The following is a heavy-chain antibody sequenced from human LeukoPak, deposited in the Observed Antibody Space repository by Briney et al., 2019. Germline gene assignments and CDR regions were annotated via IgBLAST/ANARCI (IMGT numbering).Heavy chain of an antibody. J-gene: IGHJ4*02. D-gene: IGHD6-13*01. V-gene: IGHV4-34*01. CDR2: INHSGST. CDR1: GGSFSGYY. CDR3: ARWQQLAHSNFDY. Sequence: SETLSLTCAVYGGSFSGYYRSWIRQPPGKGLEWIGEINHSGSTNYNPSLKSRVTISVDTSKNQFSLKLSSVTAADTAVYYCARWQQLAHSNFDYWGQGTLVTVSS.